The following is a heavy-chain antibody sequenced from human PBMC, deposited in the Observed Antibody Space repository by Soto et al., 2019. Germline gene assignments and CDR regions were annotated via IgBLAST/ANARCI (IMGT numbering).Heavy chain of an antibody. V-gene: IGHV4-31*03. D-gene: IGHD5-12*01. CDR3: ARALRGVATTVATQYWFDP. CDR1: GGSISSGGYY. Sequence: PSETLSLTCTVSGGSISSGGYYWSWIRQHPGKGLEWIGYIYYSGSTYYNPSLKSRVTISVDTSKNQFSLELSSVTAADTAVYYCARALRGVATTVATQYWFDPWGQGTLVTVPQ. CDR2: IYYSGST. J-gene: IGHJ5*02.